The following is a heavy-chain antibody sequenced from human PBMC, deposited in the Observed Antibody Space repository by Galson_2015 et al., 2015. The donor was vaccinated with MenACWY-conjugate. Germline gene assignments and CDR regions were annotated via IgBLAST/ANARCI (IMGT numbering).Heavy chain of an antibody. J-gene: IGHJ6*02. Sequence: QSGAEVTKPGESLKISCKASGGTFSSYAISWVRQAPGQGLEWMGGIIPIFGTANYAQKFQGRVTITADESTSTAYMELSSLRSEDTAVYYCATHGGEPYCGGDCYSAYYYYYGMDVWGQGTTVTVSS. D-gene: IGHD2-21*02. CDR1: GGTFSSYA. V-gene: IGHV1-69*01. CDR3: ATHGGEPYCGGDCYSAYYYYYGMDV. CDR2: IIPIFGTA.